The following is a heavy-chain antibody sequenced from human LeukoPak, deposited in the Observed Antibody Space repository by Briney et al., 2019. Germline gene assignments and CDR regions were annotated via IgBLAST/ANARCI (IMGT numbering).Heavy chain of an antibody. CDR3: ARYWSGGDYYSKVIDD. J-gene: IGHJ4*02. CDR2: ILNRGIP. Sequence: SETLSLSCTVSGGTITSYYWSWIRQPPGKGLEWIGYILNRGIPNYNTSLRSRVTLTIDTSRNQFSLKLNSVTAAATAVYYCARYWSGGDYYSKVIDDWGQGMLVTVSS. V-gene: IGHV4-59*01. CDR1: GGTITSYY. D-gene: IGHD2-15*01.